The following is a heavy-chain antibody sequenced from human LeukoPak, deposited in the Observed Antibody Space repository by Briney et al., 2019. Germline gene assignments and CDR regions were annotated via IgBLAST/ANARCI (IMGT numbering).Heavy chain of an antibody. J-gene: IGHJ6*02. CDR3: AKGGRDSGYSSGWDPSYYYYGMDV. Sequence: PGGSLRLSCAASGLSFSSFAMSWVRQGPARGLEWVSSIRGNGETFYADSVKGRFTISRDNSKNTLYLQMNSLRAEDTAVYYCAKGGRDSGYSSGWDPSYYYYGMDVWGQGTTVTVSS. V-gene: IGHV3-23*01. CDR2: IRGNGET. D-gene: IGHD6-19*01. CDR1: GLSFSSFA.